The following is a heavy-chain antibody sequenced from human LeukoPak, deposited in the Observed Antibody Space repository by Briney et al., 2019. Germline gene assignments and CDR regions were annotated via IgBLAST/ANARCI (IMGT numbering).Heavy chain of an antibody. Sequence: ASVKVSCKASGYTSTSYGISWVRQAPGQGLEWMGWISAYNGNTNYAQKLQGRVTMTTDTSTSTAYMELRSLRSDDTAVYYCARDIWKITFGGDIVIFDYWGQGTLVTVSS. D-gene: IGHD3-16*02. CDR1: GYTSTSYG. CDR2: ISAYNGNT. CDR3: ARDIWKITFGGDIVIFDY. J-gene: IGHJ4*02. V-gene: IGHV1-18*01.